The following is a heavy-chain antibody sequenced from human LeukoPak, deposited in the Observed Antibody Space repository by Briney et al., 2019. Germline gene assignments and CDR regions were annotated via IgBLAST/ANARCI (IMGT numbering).Heavy chain of an antibody. J-gene: IGHJ4*02. Sequence: GVSLRLSCAASGFTFSSYSMNWVRQARGKGLEWVSSISSSSSYIYYADSVKGRFTISRDNAKNSLYLQMNSLRAEDTAVYYCARLMVRGVDYYFDYWGQGTLVTVSS. D-gene: IGHD3-10*01. V-gene: IGHV3-21*01. CDR3: ARLMVRGVDYYFDY. CDR1: GFTFSSYS. CDR2: ISSSSSYI.